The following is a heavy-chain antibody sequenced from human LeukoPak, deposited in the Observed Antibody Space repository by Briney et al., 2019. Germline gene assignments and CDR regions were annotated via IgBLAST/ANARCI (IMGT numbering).Heavy chain of an antibody. D-gene: IGHD1-26*01. J-gene: IGHJ6*03. V-gene: IGHV3-21*06. CDR3: ARESPHRTSPGRHNYMDV. Sequence: PGGSLRLSCAAPGFTFRSFNMSSVRQAPGKGLEWVSSISSGSRFIYYADSVKGRFTISRDSATNSLYLQMNNLRAEDTAVYYCARESPHRTSPGRHNYMDVWGKGTTVTVSS. CDR2: ISSGSRFI. CDR1: GFTFRSFN.